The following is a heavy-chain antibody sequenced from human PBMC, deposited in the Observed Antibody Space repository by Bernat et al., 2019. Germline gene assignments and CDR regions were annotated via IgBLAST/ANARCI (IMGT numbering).Heavy chain of an antibody. J-gene: IGHJ4*02. CDR1: GFTFSSYS. D-gene: IGHD6-6*01. Sequence: EVQLVESGGGLVKPGGSLRLSCAAPGFTFSSYSMNWVRQAPGKGLEWVSSITSTSSYIYYADSVKGRFTISRDNAKNSLYLQMNSLSAEDTAVYYCARERSSSSHSDYWGQGTLVTVSS. V-gene: IGHV3-21*01. CDR3: ARERSSSSHSDY. CDR2: ITSTSSYI.